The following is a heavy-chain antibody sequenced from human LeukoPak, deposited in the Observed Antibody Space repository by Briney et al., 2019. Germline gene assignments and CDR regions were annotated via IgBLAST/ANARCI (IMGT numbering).Heavy chain of an antibody. Sequence: PGGSLRLSCTASGFTFGDYALSWFRQAPGKGLEWVAMIKQHGSERYYVDSVRGRFTISRDDARNSLYLQMDSLRAEDTAVYYCASLDTALLNTAYWGQGTLVTVSS. D-gene: IGHD5-18*01. CDR3: ASLDTALLNTAY. CDR1: GFTFGDYA. CDR2: IKQHGSER. J-gene: IGHJ4*02. V-gene: IGHV3-7*01.